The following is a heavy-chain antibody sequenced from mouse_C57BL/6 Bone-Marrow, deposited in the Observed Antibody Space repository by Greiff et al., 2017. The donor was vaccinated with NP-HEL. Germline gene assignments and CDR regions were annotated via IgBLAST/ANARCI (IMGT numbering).Heavy chain of an antibody. V-gene: IGHV1-69*01. J-gene: IGHJ4*01. CDR1: GYTFTSYW. CDR3: AREVRGAMDY. CDR2: IDPSDSYT. Sequence: VQLQQPGAELVMPGASVKLSCKASGYTFTSYWMHWVKQRPGQGLEWIGEIDPSDSYTNYNQKFKGKSTLTVDKSSSTAYMQLSSLTSEDSAVYYCAREVRGAMDYWGQGTSVTVSS. D-gene: IGHD2-2*01.